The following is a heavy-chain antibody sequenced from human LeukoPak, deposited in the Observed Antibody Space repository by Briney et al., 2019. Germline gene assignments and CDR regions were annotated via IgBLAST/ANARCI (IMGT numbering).Heavy chain of an antibody. J-gene: IGHJ4*02. D-gene: IGHD4-23*01. CDR3: ARDLEYGGRSNFDH. V-gene: IGHV3-74*03. Sequence: PGGSLRLSCAASGFTFSTYWMHWGRQAPGKGLVLVSRIKSDGSSIMYADSVRGRFTISRDNAKNTLYLQMNSLRPEDTAVYYYARDLEYGGRSNFDHWGQGTLVTVSS. CDR1: GFTFSTYW. CDR2: IKSDGSSI.